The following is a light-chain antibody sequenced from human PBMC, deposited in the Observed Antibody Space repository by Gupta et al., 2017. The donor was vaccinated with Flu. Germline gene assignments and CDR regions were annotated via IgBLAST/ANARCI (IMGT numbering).Light chain of an antibody. CDR1: RSLLHSDGYNY. J-gene: IGKJ1*01. Sequence: DIVMTQSPLSLPVTPGEPASISCRSSRSLLHSDGYNYLDWYLQKPGQSPQLLINLGSNRASGVPDRFSGSGSGTEFTLKISRVEAEDVGFYFCMQTLQSWTFGQGTKVEIK. CDR2: LGS. CDR3: MQTLQSWT. V-gene: IGKV2-28*01.